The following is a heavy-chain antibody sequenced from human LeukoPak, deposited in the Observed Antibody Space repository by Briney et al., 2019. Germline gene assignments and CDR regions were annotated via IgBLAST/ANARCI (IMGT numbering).Heavy chain of an antibody. V-gene: IGHV3-13*01. CDR2: IGTSGDT. Sequence: GGSLRLSCAASGFSFSSYDMHWVRQVTGKGLEWVSAIGTSGDTYYPDSVKGRFTISRENAKNSLYLQMNSLRAGDTAVYYCARAVAGTHWFDPWGQGTLVTVSS. J-gene: IGHJ5*02. D-gene: IGHD6-19*01. CDR1: GFSFSSYD. CDR3: ARAVAGTHWFDP.